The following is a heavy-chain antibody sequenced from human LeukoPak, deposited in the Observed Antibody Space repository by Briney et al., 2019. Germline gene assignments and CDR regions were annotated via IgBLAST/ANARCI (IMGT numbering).Heavy chain of an antibody. Sequence: SETLSLTCTVSGGSISSNKYYWGWIRQPPRKGLEWIGSIYYSGSTYYNPSLKSRVTISVDTSKNQFSLKLSSVTAADTAVYYCARHYWFGSGSYEPLRYWGQGTLVTVSS. J-gene: IGHJ4*02. CDR3: ARHYWFGSGSYEPLRY. CDR1: GGSISSNKYY. D-gene: IGHD3-10*01. V-gene: IGHV4-39*01. CDR2: IYYSGST.